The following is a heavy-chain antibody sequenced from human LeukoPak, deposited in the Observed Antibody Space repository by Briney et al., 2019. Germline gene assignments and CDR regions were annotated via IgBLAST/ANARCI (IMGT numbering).Heavy chain of an antibody. CDR2: ISRSGSPI. Sequence: GGSLRLSCAASGFTFSNNNMDWVRQAPGKGLEWLSYISRSGSPIYYADSVKRRFTISRDNAKNSLYLQMNSLRAEDTAVYYCARLFGPTSDYYYMDVWGKGTTVTVSS. D-gene: IGHD3-10*01. CDR1: GFTFSNNN. V-gene: IGHV3-48*04. J-gene: IGHJ6*03. CDR3: ARLFGPTSDYYYMDV.